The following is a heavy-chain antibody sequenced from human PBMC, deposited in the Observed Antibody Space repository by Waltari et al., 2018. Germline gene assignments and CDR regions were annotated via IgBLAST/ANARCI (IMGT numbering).Heavy chain of an antibody. CDR1: GGSISSGSYY. Sequence: QVQLQESGPGLVKPSQTLSLTCTVSGGSISSGSYYWSWIRQPAGKGLEWIGRIYTSGSTNYTPSLKSRVTISVDTSKNQFSPKLSSVTAADTAVYYCASGTVPAAVAFDIWGQGTMVTVSS. CDR3: ASGTVPAAVAFDI. CDR2: IYTSGST. D-gene: IGHD2-2*01. J-gene: IGHJ3*02. V-gene: IGHV4-61*02.